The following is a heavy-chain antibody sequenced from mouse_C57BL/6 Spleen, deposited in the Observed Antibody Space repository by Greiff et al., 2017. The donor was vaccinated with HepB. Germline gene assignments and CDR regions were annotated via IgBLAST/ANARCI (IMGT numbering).Heavy chain of an antibody. CDR2: IYPGDGDT. CDR1: GYAFSSSW. Sequence: QVQLKESGPELVKPGASVKISCKASGYAFSSSWLNWVKQRPGKGLEWIGRIYPGDGDTNYNGKFKGKATLTADTAYSTAYRQLSSLTSEDSAVYFSEKVKINTVIAPFDYWGQGTTLTVSS. CDR3: EKVKINTVIAPFDY. D-gene: IGHD1-1*01. V-gene: IGHV1-82*01. J-gene: IGHJ2*01.